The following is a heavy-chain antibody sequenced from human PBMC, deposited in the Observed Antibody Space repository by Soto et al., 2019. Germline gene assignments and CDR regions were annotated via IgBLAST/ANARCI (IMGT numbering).Heavy chain of an antibody. Sequence: GASVKVSCKASGYTFTSYGISWVRQAPGQGLEWMGWISVYNGNTNYAQKLQGRVTMTTDTSTSTAYMELRSLRSDDTAVYYCARDRYHGYCRGGGCYRVNGIFDYWGQGTLVTVSS. V-gene: IGHV1-18*01. CDR2: ISVYNGNT. CDR3: ARDRYHGYCRGGGCYRVNGIFDY. J-gene: IGHJ4*02. CDR1: GYTFTSYG. D-gene: IGHD2-15*01.